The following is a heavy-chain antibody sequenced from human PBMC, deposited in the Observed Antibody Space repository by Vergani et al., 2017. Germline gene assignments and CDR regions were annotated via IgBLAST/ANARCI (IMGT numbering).Heavy chain of an antibody. D-gene: IGHD3-3*01. J-gene: IGHJ6*03. Sequence: QVQLQQWGAGLLKPSETLSLTCAVYGGSFSGYYWSWIRQPPGKGLEWIGEINHSGSTNYNPSLKSRVTISVAPSKNQFSLKLSSVTAADTAVYYCARGRVHYDFWSGRVNYYYYMDVWGKGTTVTVSS. CDR1: GGSFSGYY. CDR2: INHSGST. CDR3: ARGRVHYDFWSGRVNYYYYMDV. V-gene: IGHV4-34*01.